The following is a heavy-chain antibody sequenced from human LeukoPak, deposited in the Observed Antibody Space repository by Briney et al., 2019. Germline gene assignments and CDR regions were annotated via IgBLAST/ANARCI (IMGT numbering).Heavy chain of an antibody. CDR2: IYHSGDT. CDR1: GYSISSGYY. V-gene: IGHV4-38-2*02. Sequence: PSETLSLTCTVSGYSISSGYYWAWIRQPPGKGLEWIGTIYHSGDTYYNPSLKSRVTISVDTSENQFSLKLSSVTAADTAVYYCARLSMVRGVNYWGQGTLVTVSS. CDR3: ARLSMVRGVNY. J-gene: IGHJ4*02. D-gene: IGHD3-10*01.